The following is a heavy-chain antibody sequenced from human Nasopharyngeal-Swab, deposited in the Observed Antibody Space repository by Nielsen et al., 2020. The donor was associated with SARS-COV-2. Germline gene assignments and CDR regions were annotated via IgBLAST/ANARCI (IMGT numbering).Heavy chain of an antibody. J-gene: IGHJ3*02. CDR2: TYYRSKWYN. V-gene: IGHV6-1*01. Sequence: SETLSLTCALSGDSVPSNNAAWNWIRQSPSSGLEWLGRTYYRSKWYNEYAASVKSRVTINPDTSKNQISLQVNAMTAEDTAVYYCARRQMGAHAFDIWGQGTMVTVSS. D-gene: IGHD3-16*01. CDR1: GDSVPSNNAA. CDR3: ARRQMGAHAFDI.